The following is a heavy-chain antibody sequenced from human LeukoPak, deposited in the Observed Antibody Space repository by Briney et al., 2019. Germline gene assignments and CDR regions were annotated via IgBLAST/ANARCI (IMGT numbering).Heavy chain of an antibody. Sequence: ASVKVSCKASGYTFTGYYMHWVRQAPGQGLEWMGRINPNSGGTNYAQKFQGRVTMTRDTSISTAYMELSRLRSDDTAVYYCARYAWECGYDFLCLRSWFDPWGQGTLVTVSS. CDR3: ARYAWECGYDFLCLRSWFDP. V-gene: IGHV1-2*06. CDR1: GYTFTGYY. CDR2: INPNSGGT. J-gene: IGHJ5*02. D-gene: IGHD5-12*01.